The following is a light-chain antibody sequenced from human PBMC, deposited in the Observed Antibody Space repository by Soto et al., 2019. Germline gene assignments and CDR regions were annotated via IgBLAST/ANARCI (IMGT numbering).Light chain of an antibody. CDR1: QNINTY. V-gene: IGKV1-39*01. J-gene: IGKJ1*01. CDR2: AAS. CDR3: QQSYNTPWT. Sequence: DIPMTQSPSSLSASVGDRVTITCRASQNINTYLNWYQQKPGKAPKLLIYAASSLQSGVPSGFSGSGSGTDFTLNISSLQPEDFATYYCQQSYNTPWTFGQGTKVEIK.